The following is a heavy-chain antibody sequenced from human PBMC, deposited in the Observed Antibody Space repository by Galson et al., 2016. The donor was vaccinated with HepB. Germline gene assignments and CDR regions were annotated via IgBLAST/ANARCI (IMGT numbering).Heavy chain of an antibody. CDR2: IYPPDPDT. CDR3: ARHSVDLAPAY. Sequence: QSGAEVKKPGESLKISCKSSGYNFNSYWIAWVRQMPGKGLEYMGLIYPPDPDTPYSPSFRGQVTIPVDNSISTAYLQWSSLKASDTAIYSCARHSVDLAPAYWGQGTLVTVSS. D-gene: IGHD3/OR15-3a*01. CDR1: GYNFNSYW. V-gene: IGHV5-51*01. J-gene: IGHJ1*01.